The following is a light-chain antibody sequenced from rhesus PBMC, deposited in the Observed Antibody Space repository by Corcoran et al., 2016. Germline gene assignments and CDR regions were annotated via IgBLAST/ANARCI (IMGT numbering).Light chain of an antibody. CDR2: DAS. CDR1: QGISKY. V-gene: IGKV1-25*01. CDR3: QQHNSYPLT. Sequence: DIQMTQSPSSLSASVGDTVTITCQASQGISKYLAWYQQKPGKTPNLMIYDASPLQRGGPSRFSGSGSGTEFTFTISSLKPEDFATYYCQQHNSYPLTFGGGTKVEIK. J-gene: IGKJ4*01.